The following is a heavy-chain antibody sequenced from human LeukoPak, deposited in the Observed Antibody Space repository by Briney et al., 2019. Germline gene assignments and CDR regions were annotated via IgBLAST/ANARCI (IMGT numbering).Heavy chain of an antibody. Sequence: SETLSLTCTVSGGSFSSGSYYWSWIRQPPGRGLEWIGYIYYSGSTNYNPSLKSRVTISVDTSKNQFSLKLSSVTAADTAVYYCVRESSLLLGRPFDYWGQGTLVTVSS. V-gene: IGHV4-61*01. CDR3: VRESSLLLGRPFDY. CDR2: IYYSGST. CDR1: GGSFSSGSYY. J-gene: IGHJ4*02. D-gene: IGHD3-22*01.